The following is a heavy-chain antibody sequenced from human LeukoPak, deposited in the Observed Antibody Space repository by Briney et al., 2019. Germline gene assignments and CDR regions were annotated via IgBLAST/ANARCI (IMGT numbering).Heavy chain of an antibody. CDR2: INPNSGGT. Sequence: GASVKVSCKASGYTFTGYYMHWVRQAPGQGLEWMGWINPNSGGTNYAQKFQGRVTMTRDTSISTAYMELSRLRSDDTAVYYCARGGSSGYTYYYYDMDVWGQGTTVTVSS. CDR1: GYTFTGYY. D-gene: IGHD3-22*01. J-gene: IGHJ6*02. CDR3: ARGGSSGYTYYYYDMDV. V-gene: IGHV1-2*02.